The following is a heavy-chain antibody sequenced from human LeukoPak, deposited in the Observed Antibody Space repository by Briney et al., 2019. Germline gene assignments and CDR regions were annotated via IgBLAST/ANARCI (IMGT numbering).Heavy chain of an antibody. J-gene: IGHJ4*02. CDR3: ARHSSSGVVY. CDR1: GGTFSSYA. V-gene: IGHV1-69*05. CDR2: IIPIFGTA. Sequence: ASVKVSCRASGGTFSSYAISWVRQAPGQGLEWMGRIIPIFGTANYAQKFQGRVTITTDESTSTAYMELSSLRSEDTAVYYCARHSSSGVVYWGQGTLVTVSS. D-gene: IGHD6-6*01.